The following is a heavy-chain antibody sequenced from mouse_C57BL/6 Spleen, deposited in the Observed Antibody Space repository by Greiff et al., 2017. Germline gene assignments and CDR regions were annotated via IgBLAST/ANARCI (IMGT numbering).Heavy chain of an antibody. J-gene: IGHJ4*01. CDR1: GFTFSDYG. CDR2: ISSGSSTN. Sequence: EVKVVESGGGLVKPGWSLKLSCAASGFTFSDYGMHWVRQAPEKGLEWVAYISSGSSTNYYADTVKGRFTISRDNAKNTLFLQMTSLRSEDTAMCYCAMAWAMDYWGQGTSVTVSS. V-gene: IGHV5-17*01. CDR3: AMAWAMDY.